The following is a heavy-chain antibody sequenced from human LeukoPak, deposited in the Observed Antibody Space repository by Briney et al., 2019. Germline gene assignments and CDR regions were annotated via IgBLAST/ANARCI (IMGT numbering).Heavy chain of an antibody. J-gene: IGHJ5*02. Sequence: PGGSLRLSCAASGFTFSSYAMSWVRQAPGKGLEWVSAISGSGGSTYYADSVKGRFTISRDNSKNTLYLQMNSLRAEDTAVYYCAKDLGDPAYGSGSNWFDPWGQGTLVTVSS. CDR2: ISGSGGST. CDR1: GFTFSSYA. V-gene: IGHV3-23*01. D-gene: IGHD3-10*01. CDR3: AKDLGDPAYGSGSNWFDP.